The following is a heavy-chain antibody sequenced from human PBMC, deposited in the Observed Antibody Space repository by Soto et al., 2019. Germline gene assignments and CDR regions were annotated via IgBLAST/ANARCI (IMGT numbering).Heavy chain of an antibody. CDR2: IYYSGST. D-gene: IGHD3-9*01. J-gene: IGHJ4*02. CDR1: GGSISSGDYY. Sequence: PSETLSLTCTVSGGSISSGDYYWSWIRQPPGKGLEWIGYIYYSGSTYYNPSLKSRVTISVDTSKNQFSLKLSSVTAADTAVYYCARANILTGYYYFDYWGLGTLLTISS. V-gene: IGHV4-30-4*01. CDR3: ARANILTGYYYFDY.